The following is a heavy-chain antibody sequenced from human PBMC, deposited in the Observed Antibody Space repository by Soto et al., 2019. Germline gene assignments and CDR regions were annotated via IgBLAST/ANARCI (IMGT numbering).Heavy chain of an antibody. D-gene: IGHD5-12*01. CDR2: IFYSGTT. V-gene: IGHV4-59*01. Sequence: KPAGTXSLTCTVSGSSIISYYFILIRQPPGKGLEWIGYIFYSGTTSYNPSLKSRVKISIDTSKKQFSLKVTSVTAADKAVYYCARENLRWLETRGQATLVNVYS. CDR1: GSSIISYY. CDR3: ARENLRWLET. J-gene: IGHJ4*02.